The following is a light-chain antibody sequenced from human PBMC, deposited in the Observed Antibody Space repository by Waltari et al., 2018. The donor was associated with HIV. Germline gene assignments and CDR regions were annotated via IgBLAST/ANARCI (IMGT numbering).Light chain of an antibody. CDR2: GVT. Sequence: QSALTQPRSVSESPGQSVTISCTGTSSDVGGYNYVSWYQQHPGKAPKLMIYGVTKRASGVPDRFSGSKSGNAAALTISGLQAEDEADYFCCSYAGGYTLVFGGGTKLTVL. J-gene: IGLJ3*02. V-gene: IGLV2-11*01. CDR3: CSYAGGYTLV. CDR1: SSDVGGYNY.